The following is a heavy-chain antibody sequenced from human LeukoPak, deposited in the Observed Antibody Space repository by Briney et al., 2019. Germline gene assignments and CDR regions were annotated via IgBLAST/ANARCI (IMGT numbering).Heavy chain of an antibody. V-gene: IGHV4-30-2*01. Sequence: SQTLSLTCTVSGGSISSGGYYWSWIRQPPGKGLEWIGEINHSGSANYNPSLKSRVTLSIDKSKNQFSLNLNSVTAADTAVYYCARSRKDTAMVNYYYYYGMDVWGQGTTVTVSS. CDR1: GGSISSGGYY. CDR2: INHSGSA. CDR3: ARSRKDTAMVNYYYYYGMDV. D-gene: IGHD5-18*01. J-gene: IGHJ6*02.